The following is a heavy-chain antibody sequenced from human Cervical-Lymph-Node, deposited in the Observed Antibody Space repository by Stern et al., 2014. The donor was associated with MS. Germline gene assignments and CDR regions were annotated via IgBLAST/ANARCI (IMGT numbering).Heavy chain of an antibody. Sequence: VHLVESGGGVVQPGRSLRLSCAASGLTFSRYGMHWVRQAPGKGLEWGAVVSSDGSIQYDADSRKGRFSLSRDNSKNMLYLQMNSLRAEDTAVYYCAKENVITGTNAHYSFDYWGQGTLVTVSS. CDR2: VSSDGSIQ. V-gene: IGHV3-30*18. CDR1: GLTFSRYG. D-gene: IGHD1-20*01. J-gene: IGHJ4*02. CDR3: AKENVITGTNAHYSFDY.